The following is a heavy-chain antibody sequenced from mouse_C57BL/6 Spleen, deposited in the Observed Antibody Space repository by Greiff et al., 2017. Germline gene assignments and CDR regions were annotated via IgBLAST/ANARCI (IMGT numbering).Heavy chain of an antibody. CDR3: ARGEDYYGSFYFDY. CDR2: INYDGSST. J-gene: IGHJ2*01. Sequence: EVKVVESEGGLVQPGSSMKLSCTASGFTFSDYYMAWVRQVPEKGLEWVANINYDGSSTYYLDSLKSRFIISRDNAKNILYRQMSSLKSEDTATYYCARGEDYYGSFYFDYWGQGTTLTVSS. D-gene: IGHD1-1*01. V-gene: IGHV5-16*01. CDR1: GFTFSDYY.